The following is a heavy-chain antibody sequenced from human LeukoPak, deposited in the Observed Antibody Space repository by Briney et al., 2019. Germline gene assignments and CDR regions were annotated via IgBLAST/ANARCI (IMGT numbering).Heavy chain of an antibody. CDR3: ARDDRLVGTTARDAFDI. Sequence: GASVKVSCKASGGTFSSYAISWVRQAPGQGLEWMGGIIPIFGTANYAQKFQGRVTITTDESTSTAYMELSSLRSEDTAVYYCARDDRLVGTTARDAFDIWGQGTMVTVSS. J-gene: IGHJ3*02. D-gene: IGHD1-26*01. CDR2: IIPIFGTA. V-gene: IGHV1-69*05. CDR1: GGTFSSYA.